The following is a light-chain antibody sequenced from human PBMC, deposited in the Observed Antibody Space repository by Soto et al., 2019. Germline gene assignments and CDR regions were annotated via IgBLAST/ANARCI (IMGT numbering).Light chain of an antibody. CDR1: QSVGSY. V-gene: IGKV3-11*01. CDR3: QQRKNWQVT. Sequence: PGERAPLSCRASQSVGSYLAWYQRKPGQAPRLLIYDASNRATGIPARFTGSGSETDFTLTISSLEAEDFAVYYCQQRKNWQVTFGQGTKVDIK. J-gene: IGKJ1*01. CDR2: DAS.